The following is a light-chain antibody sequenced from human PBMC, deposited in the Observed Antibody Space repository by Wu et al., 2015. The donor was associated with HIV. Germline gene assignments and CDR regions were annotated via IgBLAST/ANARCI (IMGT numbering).Light chain of an antibody. CDR1: QSLSTN. CDR3: QHRSSSPGVT. V-gene: IGKV3-11*01. Sequence: EIVMTQSPATLSVSPGERATLSCRASQSLSTNLAWYQQKFGQAPRLLIYATSTRATGIPARFSGSGSGTDFTLTISSLEPEDFAVYYCQHRSSSPGVTFGPGTKVDVK. J-gene: IGKJ3*01. CDR2: ATS.